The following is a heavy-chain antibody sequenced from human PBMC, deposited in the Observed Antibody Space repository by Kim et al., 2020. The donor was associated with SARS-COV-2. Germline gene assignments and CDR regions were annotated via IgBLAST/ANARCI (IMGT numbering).Heavy chain of an antibody. Sequence: ASVKVSCKASGYSFTNYVLHWVRQAPGQRLEWMGWINPANGNTKYSQRFQGRVSITRDTSATTAYMELSSLRSEDMAVYYCARDPIQIWFGESSGGDYNAMDVWGQGTTVTVSS. CDR2: INPANGNT. J-gene: IGHJ6*02. CDR1: GYSFTNYV. D-gene: IGHD3-10*01. CDR3: ARDPIQIWFGESSGGDYNAMDV. V-gene: IGHV1-3*01.